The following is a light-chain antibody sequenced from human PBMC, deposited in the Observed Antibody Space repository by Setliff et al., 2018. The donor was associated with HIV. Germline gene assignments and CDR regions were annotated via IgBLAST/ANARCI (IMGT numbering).Light chain of an antibody. CDR1: HTDIGAYNY. V-gene: IGLV2-14*03. CDR2: EVS. CDR3: SSYSTSNTLVL. Sequence: QSVLTQPASVSGSPGQSISISCSGSHTDIGAYNYVSWYQQHPGKVPRPIIYEVSHRPSGVSDRISGAKSGNTASLFISGLQAEDEATYYCSSYSTSNTLVLFGGGTKVTVL. J-gene: IGLJ2*01.